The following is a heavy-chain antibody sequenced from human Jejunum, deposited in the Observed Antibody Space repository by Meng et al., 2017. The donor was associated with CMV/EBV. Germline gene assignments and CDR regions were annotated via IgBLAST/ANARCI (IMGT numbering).Heavy chain of an antibody. J-gene: IGHJ5*02. CDR3: ARDLAYGGSYGWFDP. CDR2: IYTSGST. V-gene: IGHV4-4*07. CDR1: GDSISNYY. D-gene: IGHD1-26*01. Sequence: QVERSGLGPRLVKPSEPLSLTCSVSGDSISNYYGTWIRQPAGKGLEWIGRIYTSGSTNYNPSLKSRVTMSVDTSKNQFSLKLTSVTAADTAVYYCARDLAYGGSYGWFDPWGQGTLVTVSS.